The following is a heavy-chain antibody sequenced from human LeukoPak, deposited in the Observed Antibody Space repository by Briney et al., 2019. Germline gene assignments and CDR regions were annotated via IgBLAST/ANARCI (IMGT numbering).Heavy chain of an antibody. CDR3: AKGTSSWYEFDY. D-gene: IGHD6-13*01. V-gene: IGHV3-43D*03. Sequence: GGSLRLSCAASGFTFDDYAMHWVRQAPGKGLEWVSLITWDAGSTYYADSVKGRFTISRDNSKNSLYLQMNSLRAEDTALYYCAKGTSSWYEFDYWGQGTLVTVSS. J-gene: IGHJ4*02. CDR1: GFTFDDYA. CDR2: ITWDAGST.